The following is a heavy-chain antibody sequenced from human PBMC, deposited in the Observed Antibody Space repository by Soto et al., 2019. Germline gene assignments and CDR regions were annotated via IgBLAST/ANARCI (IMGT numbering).Heavy chain of an antibody. V-gene: IGHV4-59*08. CDR1: CGCIGSYY. D-gene: IGHD6-13*01. CDR3: ARRRSSSWPYDY. J-gene: IGHJ4*02. CDR2: IYYSGST. Sequence: SETRSLTFTVSCGCIGSYYWSWIRQPPGRGLEWIGYIYYSGSTNYNPSLKSRVTISVDTSKNQFSLKLSSVTAADTAVYYCARRRSSSWPYDYWRQGTLVTVSS.